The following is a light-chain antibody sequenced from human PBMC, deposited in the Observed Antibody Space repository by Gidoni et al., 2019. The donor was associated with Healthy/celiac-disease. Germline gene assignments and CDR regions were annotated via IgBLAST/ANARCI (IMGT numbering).Light chain of an antibody. CDR2: AAS. V-gene: IGKV1-39*01. Sequence: DIQITQSPSSLSASVGDRVTITCRASPSISSYLNWYKQKPGKAPKLLIYAASSLQSGVPSRFSGSGSGTEFTLTISSLQPEDFATYYCQQSYSTPPTFGGGTKVEIK. J-gene: IGKJ4*01. CDR3: QQSYSTPPT. CDR1: PSISSY.